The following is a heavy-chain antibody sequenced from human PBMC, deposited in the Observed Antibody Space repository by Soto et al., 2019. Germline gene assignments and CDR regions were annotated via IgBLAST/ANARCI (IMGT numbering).Heavy chain of an antibody. Sequence: QVQLVESGGGVVQPGRSLRLSCAASGFTFSSYAMHWVRQAPGKGLEWVAVISYDGSNKYYADSVKGRFTISRDNSKNTLYLQMNRLRAEDTAVYYCARGQYNHFDYWGQGTLVTVSS. D-gene: IGHD1-1*01. CDR3: ARGQYNHFDY. J-gene: IGHJ4*02. V-gene: IGHV3-30-3*01. CDR1: GFTFSSYA. CDR2: ISYDGSNK.